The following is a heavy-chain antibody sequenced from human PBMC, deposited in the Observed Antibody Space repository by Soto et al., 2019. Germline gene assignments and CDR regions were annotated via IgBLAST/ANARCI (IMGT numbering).Heavy chain of an antibody. J-gene: IGHJ6*03. CDR3: ARGNIVVAPYYYYYYMDV. D-gene: IGHD2-2*01. CDR1: GYTFTSYD. Sequence: ASVKVSCKASGYTFTSYDINWVRQATGQGLEWMGWMNPNSGNTGYAQKFQGRVTMTRNTSISTAYMELSSLRSEDTAVYYCARGNIVVAPYYYYYYMDVWGKGTTVTVSS. CDR2: MNPNSGNT. V-gene: IGHV1-8*01.